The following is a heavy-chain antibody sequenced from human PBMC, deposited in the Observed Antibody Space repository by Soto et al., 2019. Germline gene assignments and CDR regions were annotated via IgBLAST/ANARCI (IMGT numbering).Heavy chain of an antibody. D-gene: IGHD4-4*01. CDR2: IGTAGDT. J-gene: IGHJ3*02. CDR1: GFTFSSYD. CDR3: ARGGGTVTTHFDI. V-gene: IGHV3-13*01. Sequence: EVQLVESGGGLVQPGGSLRLSCAASGFTFSSYDMHWVRQATGKGLEWVSAIGTAGDTYYPGSVKGRFTISRENAKNSLYLQMNSLRAGDTAVYYCARGGGTVTTHFDIWGQGTMVTVFS.